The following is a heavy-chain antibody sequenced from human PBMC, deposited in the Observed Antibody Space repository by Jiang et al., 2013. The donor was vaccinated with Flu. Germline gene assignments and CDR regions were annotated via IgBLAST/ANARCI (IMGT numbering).Heavy chain of an antibody. D-gene: IGHD3-10*01. CDR2: INTNTGNP. CDR1: GYTFTSYA. Sequence: KASGYTFTSYAMNWVRQAPGQGLEWMGWINTNTGNPTYAQGFTGRFVFSLDTSVSTAYLQISSLKAEDTAVYYCARDYYGSGSYYNPLGYWGQGTLVTVSS. CDR3: ARDYYGSGSYYNPLGY. J-gene: IGHJ4*02. V-gene: IGHV7-4-1*02.